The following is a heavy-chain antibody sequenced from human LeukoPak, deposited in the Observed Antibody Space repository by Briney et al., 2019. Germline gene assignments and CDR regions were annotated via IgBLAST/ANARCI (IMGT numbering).Heavy chain of an antibody. CDR1: GGSFSGYY. Sequence: SETLSLTCAVYGGSFSGYYWSWIRQPPGKGLEWIGEINHSGSTNYNPSLKSRVTISVDTSKNQFSLKLSSVTAADTAVYYCARRGAPYYYGSGSYYRSHYYFDYWGQGTLVTVSS. D-gene: IGHD3-10*01. CDR2: INHSGST. V-gene: IGHV4-34*01. J-gene: IGHJ4*02. CDR3: ARRGAPYYYGSGSYYRSHYYFDY.